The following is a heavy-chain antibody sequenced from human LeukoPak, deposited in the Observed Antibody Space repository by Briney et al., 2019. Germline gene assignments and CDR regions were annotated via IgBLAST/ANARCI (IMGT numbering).Heavy chain of an antibody. CDR2: INHSGST. Sequence: PSETLSLTCAVYGGSFSGYYWSWIRQPPGKGLEWIGEINHSGSTNYNPSLKSRVTISVDTSKNQFSLKLSSVTAADTAVYYCARVLVSQWLAYLNWFDPWGQGTLVTVSS. D-gene: IGHD6-19*01. V-gene: IGHV4-34*01. CDR3: ARVLVSQWLAYLNWFDP. J-gene: IGHJ5*02. CDR1: GGSFSGYY.